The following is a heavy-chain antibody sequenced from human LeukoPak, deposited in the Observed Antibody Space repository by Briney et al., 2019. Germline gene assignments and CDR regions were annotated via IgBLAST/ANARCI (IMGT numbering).Heavy chain of an antibody. Sequence: PSETLSLTCTVSGGSISSGDYYWSWICQPPGKGLEWIGYIYYSGSTYYNPSLKSRVTISVDTSKNQFSLKLSSVTAADTAVYYCASPGIAAAGREFYFDYWGQGTLVTVSS. V-gene: IGHV4-30-4*08. CDR3: ASPGIAAAGREFYFDY. D-gene: IGHD6-13*01. J-gene: IGHJ4*02. CDR1: GGSISSGDYY. CDR2: IYYSGST.